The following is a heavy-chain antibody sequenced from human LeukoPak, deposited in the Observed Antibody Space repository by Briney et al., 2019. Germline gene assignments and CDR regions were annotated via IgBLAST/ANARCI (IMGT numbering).Heavy chain of an antibody. CDR3: AREAVAGTGFDY. V-gene: IGHV1-69*01. D-gene: IGHD6-19*01. J-gene: IGHJ4*02. Sequence: AASVKVSCKASGGTFSSYAISWVRQAPGQGLEWMGGIIPIFGTANYAQKFQGSVTITADESTSTAYMELSSLRSEDTAVYYCAREAVAGTGFDYWGQGTLVTVSS. CDR2: IIPIFGTA. CDR1: GGTFSSYA.